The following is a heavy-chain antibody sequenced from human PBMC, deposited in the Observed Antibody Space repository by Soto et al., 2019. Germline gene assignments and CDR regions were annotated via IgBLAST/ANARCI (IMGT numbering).Heavy chain of an antibody. CDR2: INHSGNT. V-gene: IGHV4-34*02. J-gene: IGHJ4*02. Sequence: QVQIQQWGAGLLKPSETLSLTCAVYGGSFSGYYWSWIRQPPGKGLEWIGEINHSGNTNYNPSLKCRVTISVDTSNNQLSLKLSSVTAADTAVYYCARYGSGWYIFFDYWGQGTLVTVSS. D-gene: IGHD6-19*01. CDR1: GGSFSGYY. CDR3: ARYGSGWYIFFDY.